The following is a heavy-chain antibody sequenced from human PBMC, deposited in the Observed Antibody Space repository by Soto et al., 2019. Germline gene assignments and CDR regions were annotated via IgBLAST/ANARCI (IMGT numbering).Heavy chain of an antibody. CDR1: GGSISSYY. J-gene: IGHJ4*02. CDR2: IYYSGST. D-gene: IGHD3-10*01. V-gene: IGHV4-59*01. Sequence: SETLSLTCTVSGGSISSYYWSWIRQPPGKGLEWIGYIYYSGSTNYNPSLKSRVTISVDTSKNQFSLKLSSVTAADTAVYYCARRFGGNFDYWGQGTLVTSPQ. CDR3: ARRFGGNFDY.